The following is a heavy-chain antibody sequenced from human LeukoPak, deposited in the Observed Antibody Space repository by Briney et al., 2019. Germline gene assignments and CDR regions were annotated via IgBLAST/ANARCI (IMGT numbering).Heavy chain of an antibody. Sequence: GGSLRLSCAASGFTFSSYAMSWVRQAPGKGLEWVSAISGSGGSTYYADSVKGRFTISRDNAKNSLYLQMNNLRVEDTAVYYCVGPDSQFDCWSQGTLVTVSS. V-gene: IGHV3-23*01. CDR3: VGPDSQFDC. D-gene: IGHD3-10*01. CDR2: ISGSGGST. J-gene: IGHJ4*02. CDR1: GFTFSSYA.